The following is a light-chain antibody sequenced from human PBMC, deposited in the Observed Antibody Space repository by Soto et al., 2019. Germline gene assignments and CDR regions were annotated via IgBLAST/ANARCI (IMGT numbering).Light chain of an antibody. J-gene: IGKJ1*01. CDR2: GAS. V-gene: IGKV3-20*01. Sequence: EIVLTQSPGTLSLSPGERATLSCRASQSVNSDYLGWFQQKPGQAPRLLIYGASTRATGIPDRFSGSGSGTDFTLTISRLEPEDFAVYYCQQRGGSPPTWTFGQGTKVEIK. CDR1: QSVNSDY. CDR3: QQRGGSPPTWT.